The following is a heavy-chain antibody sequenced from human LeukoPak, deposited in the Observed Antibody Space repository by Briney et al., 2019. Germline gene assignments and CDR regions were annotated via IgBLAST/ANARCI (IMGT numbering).Heavy chain of an antibody. CDR1: GFTFSSYA. D-gene: IGHD5-12*01. J-gene: IGHJ3*02. V-gene: IGHV3-30*04. CDR3: ARDKRATRSPFDI. CDR2: ISYDGSNK. Sequence: TGGSLRLSRAASGFTFSSYAMHWVRQAPGKGLEWVAVISYDGSNKYYADSVKGRFTISRDNSKNTLYLQMNSLRAEDTAVYYCARDKRATRSPFDIWGQGTMVTVSS.